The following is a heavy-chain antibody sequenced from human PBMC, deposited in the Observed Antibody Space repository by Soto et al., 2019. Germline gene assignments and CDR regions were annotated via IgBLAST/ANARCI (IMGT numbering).Heavy chain of an antibody. CDR1: GGSVSSGSYY. CDR2: IYYSGST. V-gene: IGHV4-61*01. J-gene: IGHJ4*02. D-gene: IGHD1-1*01. CDR3: ARFNGTYNDRYFDY. Sequence: ASETLSLTCTVSGGSVSSGSYYWSWIRQPPGKGLEWIGYIYYSGSTNYNPSLKSRVTISVDTSNNQFSLRVKSVTAADTAVYYCARFNGTYNDRYFDYWGQGTLVTVSS.